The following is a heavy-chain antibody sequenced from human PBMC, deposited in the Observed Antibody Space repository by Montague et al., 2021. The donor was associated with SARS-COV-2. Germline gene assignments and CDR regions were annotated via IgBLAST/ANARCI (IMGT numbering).Heavy chain of an antibody. Sequence: SETLSLTCTVSGGSIRSSSYYWGWIRQPPGKGLEWIGSIYYSGSTYYNPSLKSRVTISVDTSKNQFSLKLSSVTAADTAVYYCARHRITIFLGPMFDYWGQGTLVTVSS. D-gene: IGHD3-9*01. CDR1: GGSIRSSSYY. V-gene: IGHV4-39*01. CDR3: ARHRITIFLGPMFDY. J-gene: IGHJ4*02. CDR2: IYYSGST.